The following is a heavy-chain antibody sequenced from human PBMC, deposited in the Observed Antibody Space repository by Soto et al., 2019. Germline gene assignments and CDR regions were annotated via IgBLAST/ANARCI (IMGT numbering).Heavy chain of an antibody. J-gene: IGHJ5*02. V-gene: IGHV3-11*01. D-gene: IGHD3-22*01. CDR3: ARVEPRYYYHSSGYFLP. CDR2: ISSSGSTI. Sequence: AGSLRLSYAASGFTFSDYYMSWIRQAPGKGLEWVSYISSSGSTIYYAGSVKGRFTISRDNAKNSLYLQMNSLRAEDTAVYYCARVEPRYYYHSSGYFLPWGQGTLVTVSS. CDR1: GFTFSDYY.